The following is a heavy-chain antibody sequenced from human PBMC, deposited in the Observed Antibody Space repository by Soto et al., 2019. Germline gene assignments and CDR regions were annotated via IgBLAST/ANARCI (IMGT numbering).Heavy chain of an antibody. Sequence: SVKVSCKASGGTFSSYAISWVRQAPGQGLEWMGGIIPIFGTANYAQKFQGRVTITADESTSTAYMELSSLRSEDTAVYYCAGGPGYCSGGSCYQIDYWGQGTLVTVSS. CDR1: GGTFSSYA. V-gene: IGHV1-69*13. J-gene: IGHJ4*02. D-gene: IGHD2-15*01. CDR3: AGGPGYCSGGSCYQIDY. CDR2: IIPIFGTA.